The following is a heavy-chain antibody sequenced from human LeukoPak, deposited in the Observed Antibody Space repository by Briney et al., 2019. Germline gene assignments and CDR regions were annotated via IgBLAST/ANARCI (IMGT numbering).Heavy chain of an antibody. CDR2: ISYDGSNK. Sequence: GGSLRLSCAASGFTFSNYAMSWVRQAPGKGLEWVAVISYDGSNKYYADSVKGRFTISRDNSKNTLYLQMNSLRAEDTAVYYCARDRSGDYPFDAFDIWGQGTMVTVSS. J-gene: IGHJ3*02. D-gene: IGHD6-19*01. V-gene: IGHV3-30-3*01. CDR3: ARDRSGDYPFDAFDI. CDR1: GFTFSNYA.